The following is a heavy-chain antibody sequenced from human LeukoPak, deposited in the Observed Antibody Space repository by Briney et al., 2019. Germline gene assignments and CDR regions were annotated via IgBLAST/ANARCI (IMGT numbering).Heavy chain of an antibody. CDR3: TREGESSGYAGAFDI. Sequence: GTSLRLSCAASGFAFTFSTSVIHWVRQAPGKGLEWVESISHDGNGKYYAESVKGRFTISRDNSKNTVYVEMSSLRVEDTAVYFCTREGESSGYAGAFDIWGHGTMVTVS. CDR2: ISHDGNGK. D-gene: IGHD3-22*01. V-gene: IGHV3-30-3*01. CDR1: GFAFTFSTSV. J-gene: IGHJ3*02.